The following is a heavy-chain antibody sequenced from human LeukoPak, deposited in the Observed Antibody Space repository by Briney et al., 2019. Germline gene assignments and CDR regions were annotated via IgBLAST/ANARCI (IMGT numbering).Heavy chain of an antibody. J-gene: IGHJ4*02. CDR3: ARDPRTTIFGVVAPFDY. V-gene: IGHV1-2*02. D-gene: IGHD3-3*01. Sequence: ASVKVSCKASGYTFTGYYMHWVRQAPGQGLEWMGWINPNSGGTNYAQKFQGRVTMTRDTSISTAYMELSRLGSDDTAVYYCARDPRTTIFGVVAPFDYWGQGTLVTVSS. CDR1: GYTFTGYY. CDR2: INPNSGGT.